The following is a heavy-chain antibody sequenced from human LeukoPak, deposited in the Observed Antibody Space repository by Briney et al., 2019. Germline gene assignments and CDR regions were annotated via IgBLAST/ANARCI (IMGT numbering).Heavy chain of an antibody. CDR2: IHYSGSA. CDR1: GGSVSSGSYY. D-gene: IGHD3-10*02. J-gene: IGHJ4*02. CDR3: ARDMGAPNYVSYSVDY. Sequence: PSETPSLTCTVSGGSVSSGSYYWSWIRQPPGRGLEWIAYIHYSGSAAYNPSLKSRITISRDMSTNQFSLKMTSVTAADTAVYYCARDMGAPNYVSYSVDYWGQGTLVTVSA. V-gene: IGHV4-61*01.